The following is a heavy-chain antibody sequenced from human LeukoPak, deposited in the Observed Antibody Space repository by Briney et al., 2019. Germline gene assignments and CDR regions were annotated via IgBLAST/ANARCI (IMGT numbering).Heavy chain of an antibody. CDR2: IYSGGST. J-gene: IGHJ4*02. Sequence: GGSLRLSCAASGFTVSSNYMSWVRQAPGKGLEWVSVIYSGGSTYYADSVRGRFTISRDNSKNTLYLQMNSLRAEDTAVYYCASESGSYSYYFDYWGQGTLVTVSS. D-gene: IGHD1-26*01. CDR1: GFTVSSNY. CDR3: ASESGSYSYYFDY. V-gene: IGHV3-53*01.